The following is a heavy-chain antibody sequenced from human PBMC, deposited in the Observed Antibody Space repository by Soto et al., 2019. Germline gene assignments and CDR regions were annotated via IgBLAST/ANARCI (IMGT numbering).Heavy chain of an antibody. CDR3: ARVATLDHCYYYYYMDV. Sequence: SETLSLTCTVSGGSISSYYWSWIRQPPGKGLEWIGYIYYSGSTNYNPSLKSRVTISVDTSKNQFSLKLSSVTAADTAVYYCARVATLDHCYYYYYMDVWGKGTTVTVSS. CDR1: GGSISSYY. V-gene: IGHV4-59*01. J-gene: IGHJ6*03. CDR2: IYYSGST. D-gene: IGHD1-26*01.